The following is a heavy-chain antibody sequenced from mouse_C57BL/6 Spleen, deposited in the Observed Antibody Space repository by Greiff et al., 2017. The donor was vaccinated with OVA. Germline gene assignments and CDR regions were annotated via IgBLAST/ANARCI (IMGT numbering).Heavy chain of an antibody. CDR3: ARNYYGSSSPYFDV. CDR1: GFTFSDYG. V-gene: IGHV5-17*01. D-gene: IGHD1-1*01. Sequence: EVQVVESGGGLVKPGGSLKLSCAASGFTFSDYGMHWVRQAPEKGLEWVAYISRGSSTIYYTDTVKGRFTLSRDNATNTLFLQMTSLRSEDTAMYYCARNYYGSSSPYFDVWGTGTTVTVSS. J-gene: IGHJ1*03. CDR2: ISRGSSTI.